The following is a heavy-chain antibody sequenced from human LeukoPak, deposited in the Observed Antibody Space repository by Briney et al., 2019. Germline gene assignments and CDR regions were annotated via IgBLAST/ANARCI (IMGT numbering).Heavy chain of an antibody. D-gene: IGHD2-2*01. CDR1: GFTFSSYA. Sequence: PGGSLRLSCTASGFTFSSYAMNWVRQAPGKGLEWVSGISGSAGNTYYADSVKGRFTISRDNSKNTLYLQMNSLRAEDTAVYYCAKSPYIVVVPSAITYFDYWGQGTLVTVSS. J-gene: IGHJ4*02. V-gene: IGHV3-23*01. CDR3: AKSPYIVVVPSAITYFDY. CDR2: ISGSAGNT.